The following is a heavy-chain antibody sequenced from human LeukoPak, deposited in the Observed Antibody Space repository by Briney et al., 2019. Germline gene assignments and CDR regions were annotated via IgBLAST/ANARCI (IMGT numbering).Heavy chain of an antibody. CDR2: IWYDGSNK. V-gene: IGHV3-33*01. CDR3: ARDLRFPNYDSSGYYYGY. CDR1: GFTFSSYG. J-gene: IGHJ4*02. Sequence: PGRSLRLSCAASGFTFSSYGMHWVRQAPGKGLERVAVIWYDGSNKYYADSVKGRLTISRDNSKNTLYLQMNSLRAEDTAVYYCARDLRFPNYDSSGYYYGYWGQGTLVTVSS. D-gene: IGHD3-22*01.